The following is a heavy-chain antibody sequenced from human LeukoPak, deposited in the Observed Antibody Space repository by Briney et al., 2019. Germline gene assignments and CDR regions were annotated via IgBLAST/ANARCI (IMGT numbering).Heavy chain of an antibody. D-gene: IGHD5-12*01. CDR2: ISSRSTFI. Sequence: GGSLRLSCAASGFSFSTYSMHWVRQAPGKGLEWVSSISSRSTFIYYADSVKGRFTISRDNAKNSLSLQMTSLGADDTAVYYCARDALYGGYDSDPYYYYYYGVDVWGQGTPATVSS. CDR3: ARDALYGGYDSDPYYYYYYGVDV. V-gene: IGHV3-21*01. J-gene: IGHJ6*02. CDR1: GFSFSTYS.